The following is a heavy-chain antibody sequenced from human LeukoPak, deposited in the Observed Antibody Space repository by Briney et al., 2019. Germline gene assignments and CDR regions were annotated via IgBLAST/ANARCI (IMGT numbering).Heavy chain of an antibody. CDR2: IYYSGST. D-gene: IGHD2-2*02. CDR3: ARDRGYCSSTSCYSGIDP. J-gene: IGHJ5*02. CDR1: GGSISSGGYY. V-gene: IGHV4-31*03. Sequence: PSGTLSLTCTVSGGSISSGGYYWGWIRQRPGKGLEWIGYIYYSGSTYYNPSLKSRVTISVDTSKNQFSLKLSSVTAADTAVYYCARDRGYCSSTSCYSGIDPSGQGTLVTVSS.